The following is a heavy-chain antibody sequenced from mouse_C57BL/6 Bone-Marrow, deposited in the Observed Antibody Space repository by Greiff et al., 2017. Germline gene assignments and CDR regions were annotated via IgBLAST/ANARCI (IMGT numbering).Heavy chain of an antibody. CDR1: GYTFTSYW. CDR3: ATLYYDYGGDYAMDY. D-gene: IGHD2-4*01. CDR2: IDPSDSYT. J-gene: IGHJ4*01. Sequence: VQLQQPGAELVRPGTSVKLSCKASGYTFTSYWMHWVKQRPGQGLEWIGVIDPSDSYTNYNQKFKGKATLTVDPSSSTAYMQLSSLTSEDSAVYYCATLYYDYGGDYAMDYWGQGTSVTVSS. V-gene: IGHV1-59*01.